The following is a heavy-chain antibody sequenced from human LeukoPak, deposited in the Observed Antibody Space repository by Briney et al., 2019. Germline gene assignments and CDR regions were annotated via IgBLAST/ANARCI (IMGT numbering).Heavy chain of an antibody. V-gene: IGHV3-23*01. Sequence: GGSLRLSCAASGFTFSSYAMSWVRQAPGKGLEWASAISGSGGSTYYADSVKGRFTISRDNAKNSLYLQMNSLRAEDTAVYYCARDIRGMIDYWGQGTLVTVSS. CDR1: GFTFSSYA. J-gene: IGHJ4*02. CDR3: ARDIRGMIDY. CDR2: ISGSGGST.